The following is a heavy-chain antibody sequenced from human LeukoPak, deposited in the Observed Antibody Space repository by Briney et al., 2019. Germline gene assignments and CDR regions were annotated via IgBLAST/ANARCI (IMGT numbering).Heavy chain of an antibody. J-gene: IGHJ4*02. D-gene: IGHD2-2*01. Sequence: SVTVSCKASGFTFTSTAVQWVGQARGQRLEWIGWILVGSGNTNYAQMFQERVTLTWDVSTSTAYMVLSSLRSEDTAIYYCASDPPYTSSSAWWGQGTLFTVSS. V-gene: IGHV1-58*01. CDR2: ILVGSGNT. CDR1: GFTFTSTA. CDR3: ASDPPYTSSSAW.